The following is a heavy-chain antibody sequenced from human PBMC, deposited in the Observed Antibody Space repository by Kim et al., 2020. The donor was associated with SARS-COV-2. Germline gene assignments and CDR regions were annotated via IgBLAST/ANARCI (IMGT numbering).Heavy chain of an antibody. Sequence: GGSLRLSCAASEFTFSSYAMSWVRQAPGKGLEWVSAISASGGNTYYADSVKGRFTISRDNAKGTFNLQMNSLRAEDTAVYYCVKRGGMKVGANYWYFDLWERGTVVTLST. CDR2: ISASGGNT. D-gene: IGHD1-26*01. CDR1: EFTFSSYA. V-gene: IGHV3-23*01. CDR3: VKRGGMKVGANYWYFDL. J-gene: IGHJ2*01.